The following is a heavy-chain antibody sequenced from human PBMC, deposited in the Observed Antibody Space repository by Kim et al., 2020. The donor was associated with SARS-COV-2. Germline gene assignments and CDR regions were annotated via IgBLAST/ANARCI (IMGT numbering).Heavy chain of an antibody. V-gene: IGHV4-59*01. Sequence: NYNPSLRSRVTISLDSSKNQLSLKLTSVTAADTAVYYCATILDVRGCPFDCWGQGTLVTVSS. CDR3: ATILDVRGCPFDC. J-gene: IGHJ4*02. D-gene: IGHD6-19*01.